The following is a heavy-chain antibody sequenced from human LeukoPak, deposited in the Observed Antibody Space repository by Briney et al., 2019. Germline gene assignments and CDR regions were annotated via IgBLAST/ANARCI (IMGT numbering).Heavy chain of an antibody. CDR1: GYSISSGYY. Sequence: SETLSLTCTVSGYSISSGYYWGWIRQPPGKGLEWIGSIYHSGSTYYNPSLKSRVTISVDTSKNQFSLKLSSVTAADTAVYHCARVHINMVGFDPWGQGTLVTVSS. CDR3: ARVHINMVGFDP. J-gene: IGHJ5*02. V-gene: IGHV4-38-2*02. CDR2: IYHSGST. D-gene: IGHD3-10*01.